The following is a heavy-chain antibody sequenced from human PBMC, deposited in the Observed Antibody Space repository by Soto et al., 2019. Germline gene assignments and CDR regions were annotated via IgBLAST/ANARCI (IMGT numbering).Heavy chain of an antibody. Sequence: QVQLQQWGAGLLKPSETLSLTCAVYGDSFSGPYWTWIRQTPGKGLEWIGEINHSGSTDYHPSLKSRVTISVETSKNQFSLNLSSVSAADTAVYFCARLEVTSADSFDVWGPGTMVTVSS. D-gene: IGHD2-21*02. V-gene: IGHV4-34*01. CDR2: INHSGST. CDR1: GDSFSGPY. J-gene: IGHJ3*01. CDR3: ARLEVTSADSFDV.